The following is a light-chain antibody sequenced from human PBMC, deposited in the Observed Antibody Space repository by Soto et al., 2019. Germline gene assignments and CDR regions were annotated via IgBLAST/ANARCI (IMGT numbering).Light chain of an antibody. J-gene: IGLJ2*01. Sequence: QSALTQPACVSGSPGQSITISCTGSRSDVGGYKYVSWYQQYPGKAPKLIIYDVSNRPSGVSTRFSGSKSGNTASLTISGLQAEDEADYYCSSYTGTSALVLFGGGTQLTV. CDR3: SSYTGTSALVL. V-gene: IGLV2-14*01. CDR2: DVS. CDR1: RSDVGGYKY.